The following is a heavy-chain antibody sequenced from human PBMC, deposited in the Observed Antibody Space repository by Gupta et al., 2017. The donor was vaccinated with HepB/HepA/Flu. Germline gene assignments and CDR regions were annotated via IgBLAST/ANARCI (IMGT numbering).Heavy chain of an antibody. CDR1: GFTFDDYA. CDR2: ISLNARTI. V-gene: IGHV3-9*01. CDR3: ARGLDTAMVFWNYRGTDV. Sequence: EVQLVESGGGLVQPGWSLRLSCAASGFTFDDYAIHWVRLAPGKGLEWVSGISLNARTIGYADSVKGRFTISRDNAKNSVYLQMNSLRADDTALYYCARGLDTAMVFWNYRGTDVWGQGTTVTVSS. J-gene: IGHJ6*02. D-gene: IGHD5-18*01.